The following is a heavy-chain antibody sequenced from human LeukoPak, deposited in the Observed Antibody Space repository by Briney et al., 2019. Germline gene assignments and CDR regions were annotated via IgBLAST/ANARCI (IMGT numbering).Heavy chain of an antibody. CDR3: ARVLGGSGSARFDP. J-gene: IGHJ5*02. CDR1: GYTFTSYG. D-gene: IGHD3-10*01. V-gene: IGHV1-18*04. Sequence: VKVSCKASGYTFTSYGISWVRQAPGQGLEWMGWISAYNGNTDYAQKLQGRVTMTTDTSTSTAYMELRSLRSDDTAVYYCARVLGGSGSARFDPWGQGTLVTVSS. CDR2: ISAYNGNT.